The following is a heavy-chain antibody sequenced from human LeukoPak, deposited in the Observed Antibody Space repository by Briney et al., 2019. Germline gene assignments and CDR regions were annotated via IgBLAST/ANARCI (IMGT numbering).Heavy chain of an antibody. V-gene: IGHV3-21*01. Sequence: PGGSLRLSCAASGFTFSSYSMNWVRQAPGKGLEWVSSISSSSSYIYYADSVKGRFTISRDNAKNSLYLQMNSLRAEDTAVYYCAKDMASRDDYSNLFDYWGQGTLVTVSS. CDR2: ISSSSSYI. CDR1: GFTFSSYS. D-gene: IGHD4-11*01. CDR3: AKDMASRDDYSNLFDY. J-gene: IGHJ4*02.